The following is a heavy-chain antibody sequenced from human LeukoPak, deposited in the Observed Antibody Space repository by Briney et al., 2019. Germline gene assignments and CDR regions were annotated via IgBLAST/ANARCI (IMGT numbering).Heavy chain of an antibody. CDR3: ASWGSSAFDY. CDR2: IYYSGST. Sequence: SETLSLTCTVSGGSISSYYWSWSRQPPGRGLEWIGYIYYSGSTNYNPSLKSRVTISVDTSKNQFTLKLSSVTAADTAVYYCASWGSSAFDYWGQGTLDTVSS. V-gene: IGHV4-59*01. D-gene: IGHD3-16*01. CDR1: GGSISSYY. J-gene: IGHJ4*02.